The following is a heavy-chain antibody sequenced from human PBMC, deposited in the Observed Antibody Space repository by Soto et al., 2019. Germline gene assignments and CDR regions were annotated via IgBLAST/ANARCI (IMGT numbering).Heavy chain of an antibody. D-gene: IGHD2-2*01. Sequence: ASVKVSCKASGYTFTSYDINWVRQATGQGLEWMGWMNPNSGNTGYAQKFQGRVTTTRNTSISTAYMELSSLRSEDTAVYYCARGLGYCISTSCEIDYWGQGTLVTVSS. CDR1: GYTFTSYD. CDR3: ARGLGYCISTSCEIDY. CDR2: MNPNSGNT. V-gene: IGHV1-8*01. J-gene: IGHJ4*02.